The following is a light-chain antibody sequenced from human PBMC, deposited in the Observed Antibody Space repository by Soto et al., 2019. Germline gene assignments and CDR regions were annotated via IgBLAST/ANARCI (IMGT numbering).Light chain of an antibody. CDR3: QHYVNWPLT. CDR1: RGIGST. CDR2: DTS. V-gene: IGKV3-15*01. Sequence: EVVITQSPPTLSVSPGERATLSCRASRGIGSTLAWYQQKPGQTPRLLIYDTSTRATGVPARFIGSASGTEFTLTITSLQSEDFAVYYCQHYVNWPLTFGGGTKVDIK. J-gene: IGKJ4*01.